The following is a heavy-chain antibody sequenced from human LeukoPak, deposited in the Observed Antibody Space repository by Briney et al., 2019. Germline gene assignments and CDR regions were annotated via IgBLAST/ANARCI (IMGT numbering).Heavy chain of an antibody. V-gene: IGHV1-18*04. J-gene: IGHJ3*02. D-gene: IGHD2-2*01. CDR2: ISTYNGNT. Sequence: ASVKVSCKASGYTFTSYYMHWVRQAPGQGLEWMGWISTYNGNTNYAQKLQGRVTMTTDTSTSTAYMELRSLRSDDTAVYYCARGKGYCSSTSCYLDDAFDIWGQGTMVTVSS. CDR3: ARGKGYCSSTSCYLDDAFDI. CDR1: GYTFTSYY.